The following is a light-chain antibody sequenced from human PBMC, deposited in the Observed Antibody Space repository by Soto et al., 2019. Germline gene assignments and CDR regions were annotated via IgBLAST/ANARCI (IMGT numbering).Light chain of an antibody. CDR2: EVS. J-gene: IGLJ2*01. Sequence: QSVLTQPASVSGSPGQSITVSCTGTNSDIGGHNYVSWYQQHPGKVPKLIIYEVSNRPSGVSNRFSGSKSGNTASLTVSGLQAEDEADYYCSSYTTTSTVLFGGGTQLTVL. CDR1: NSDIGGHNY. CDR3: SSYTTTSTVL. V-gene: IGLV2-14*01.